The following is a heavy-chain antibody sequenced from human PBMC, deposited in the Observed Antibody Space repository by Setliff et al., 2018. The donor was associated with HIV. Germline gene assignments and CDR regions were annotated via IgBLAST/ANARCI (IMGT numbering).Heavy chain of an antibody. V-gene: IGHV3-23*01. J-gene: IGHJ4*01. Sequence: GGSLRLSCAASGFTFNTYAMSWVRQAPGKGQEWVSVISGSGGSTFYADSVKGRFTISRDNSKNTLYLQMNGLRVEDTAVYYCAKDGISGGAYPPYYFDYWGHGTLGTVSS. CDR3: AKDGISGGAYPPYYFDY. CDR1: GFTFNTYA. D-gene: IGHD2-15*01. CDR2: ISGSGGST.